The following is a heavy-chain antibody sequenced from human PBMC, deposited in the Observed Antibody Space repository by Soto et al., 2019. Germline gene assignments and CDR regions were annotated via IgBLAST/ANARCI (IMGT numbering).Heavy chain of an antibody. Sequence: VQLVESGGGVVQPGRSLRLSCAASGFTFSSYGMHWVRQAPGKGLEWVAVIWYDGSNKYYADSVKGRFTISRDNSKNTLYLQMNSLRAEDTAVYYCARDHVRYYYGSGRDYYYYGMDVWGQGTTVTVSS. V-gene: IGHV3-33*01. CDR3: ARDHVRYYYGSGRDYYYYGMDV. J-gene: IGHJ6*02. CDR2: IWYDGSNK. D-gene: IGHD3-10*01. CDR1: GFTFSSYG.